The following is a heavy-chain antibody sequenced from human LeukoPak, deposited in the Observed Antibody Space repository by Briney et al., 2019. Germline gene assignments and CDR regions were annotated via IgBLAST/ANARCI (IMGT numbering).Heavy chain of an antibody. Sequence: TGGSLRLSCAASGFTSGIYAMSWVRQAPGKGLEWVPAFSGGGDSYYADSVKGRFTISRDYSKNTLYLQMNSLRAEDTAVYYCAKQLGYCSDGSCYFPYWGQGTLVTVSS. CDR3: AKQLGYCSDGSCYFPY. D-gene: IGHD2-15*01. CDR2: FSGGGDS. J-gene: IGHJ4*02. CDR1: GFTSGIYA. V-gene: IGHV3-23*01.